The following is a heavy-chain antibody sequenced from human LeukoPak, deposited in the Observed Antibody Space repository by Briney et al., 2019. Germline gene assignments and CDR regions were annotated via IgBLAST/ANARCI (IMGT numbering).Heavy chain of an antibody. CDR3: ARERDTDYYDSTRAFDY. CDR2: ISDDGSNK. CDR1: GFSFTKYP. D-gene: IGHD3-22*01. Sequence: GGSLRLSCAASGFSFTKYPLHWVRQAPGKGLEWMAAISDDGSNKYYADSVKGRFTISRDNSKNTVYLQMNSLRSDDTAVYYCARERDTDYYDSTRAFDYWGQGTLVTVSS. V-gene: IGHV3-30-3*01. J-gene: IGHJ4*02.